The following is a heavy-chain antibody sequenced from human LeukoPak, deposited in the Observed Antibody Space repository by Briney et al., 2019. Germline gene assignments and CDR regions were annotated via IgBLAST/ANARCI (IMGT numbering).Heavy chain of an antibody. J-gene: IGHJ6*02. CDR1: GFTFSDYY. CDR3: ARDLFTLYYGMDV. D-gene: IGHD2-15*01. Sequence: GGSLRLSCAASGFTFSDYYMSWIRQAPGKGLEWVSYISSSGSTIYYADSVKGRFTISRDNSKNTLYLQMNSLRAEDTAVYYCARDLFTLYYGMDVWGQGTTVTVSS. V-gene: IGHV3-11*01. CDR2: ISSSGSTI.